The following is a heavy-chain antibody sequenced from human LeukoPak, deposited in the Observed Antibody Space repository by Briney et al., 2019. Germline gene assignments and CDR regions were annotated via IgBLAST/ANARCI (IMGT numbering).Heavy chain of an antibody. V-gene: IGHV1-2*02. Sequence: ASVKVSCKASGYTSTGYYMHWVRQAPGQGLEWMGWINPNSGGANYAQKFQGRVTMTRDTSISTAYMELSRLRSDDTAVYYCARAYCGGDCYNAPAPYWGQGTLVTVSS. CDR3: ARAYCGGDCYNAPAPY. J-gene: IGHJ4*02. CDR1: GYTSTGYY. CDR2: INPNSGGA. D-gene: IGHD2-21*02.